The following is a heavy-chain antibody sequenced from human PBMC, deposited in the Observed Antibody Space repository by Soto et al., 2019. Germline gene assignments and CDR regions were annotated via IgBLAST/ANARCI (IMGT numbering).Heavy chain of an antibody. CDR3: ARVALYCSGGSCYSIYYYYGMDV. D-gene: IGHD2-15*01. CDR1: GGTFSSYA. J-gene: IGHJ6*02. CDR2: IIPIFGTA. V-gene: IGHV1-69*01. Sequence: QVQLVQSGAEVKKPGSSVKVSCKASGGTFSSYAISWVRQAPGQGLEWMGGIIPIFGTANYAQKFQGRVTITADESTSTGYMELSSLRSEDTAVYYCARVALYCSGGSCYSIYYYYGMDVWGQGTTVTVSS.